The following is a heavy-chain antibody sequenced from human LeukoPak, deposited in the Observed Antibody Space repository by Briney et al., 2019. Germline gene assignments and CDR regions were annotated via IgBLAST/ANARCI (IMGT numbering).Heavy chain of an antibody. J-gene: IGHJ4*02. V-gene: IGHV4-4*02. CDR3: ARAYYYGSGSNFDY. CDR2: IYHSGST. CDR1: GGSISSSNW. Sequence: SGTLSLTCAVSGGSISSSNWWSWVRQPPGKGLEWIGVIYHSGSTNYNPSLKSRVTISVDKSKNQFSLKLSSVTAADTAVYYCARAYYYGSGSNFDYWGQGTLVTVSS. D-gene: IGHD3-10*01.